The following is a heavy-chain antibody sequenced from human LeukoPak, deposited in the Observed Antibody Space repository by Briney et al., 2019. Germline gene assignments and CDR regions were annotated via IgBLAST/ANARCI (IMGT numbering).Heavy chain of an antibody. CDR3: ARDSGVYAFDI. V-gene: IGHV1-2*02. D-gene: IGHD2-15*01. J-gene: IGHJ3*02. CDR1: GYTFTGYY. CDR2: INPNSGGT. Sequence: ASVKVSCKASGYTFTGYYMHWVRQAPGQGLEWMGWINPNSGGTNYAQKFQDRVTMTTDTSTSTAYMELRSLRSDDTAVYYCARDSGVYAFDIWGQGTMVTVSS.